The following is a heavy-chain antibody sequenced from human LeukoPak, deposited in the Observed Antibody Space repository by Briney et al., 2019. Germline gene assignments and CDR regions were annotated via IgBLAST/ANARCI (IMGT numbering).Heavy chain of an antibody. Sequence: SETLSLTCTVSGASINNNFWTWIRQPPGKGLEWIGYIYSSGSANYNPSLKSRVTISVDKSKNQFSLKLSSVTAADTAVYYCAREPGLNWFDPWGQGTLVTVS. CDR1: GASINNNF. D-gene: IGHD6-19*01. CDR2: IYSSGSA. CDR3: AREPGLNWFDP. V-gene: IGHV4-59*12. J-gene: IGHJ5*02.